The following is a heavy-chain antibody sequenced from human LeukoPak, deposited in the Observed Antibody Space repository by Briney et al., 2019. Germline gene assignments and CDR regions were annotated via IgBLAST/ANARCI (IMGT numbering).Heavy chain of an antibody. CDR3: ARTPPDDSSLLFSPSTWYFDL. Sequence: SGGSLRLSCAASGFTFSSYEMNWVRQAPGKGLEWVSYISSSGSTIYYADSVKGRFTISRDNAKNSLYLQMNSLRAEDTAVYYCARTPPDDSSLLFSPSTWYFDLWGRGTLVTVSS. D-gene: IGHD3-22*01. J-gene: IGHJ2*01. CDR1: GFTFSSYE. V-gene: IGHV3-48*03. CDR2: ISSSGSTI.